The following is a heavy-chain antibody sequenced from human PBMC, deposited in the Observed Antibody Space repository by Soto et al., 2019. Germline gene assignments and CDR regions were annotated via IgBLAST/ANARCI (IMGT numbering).Heavy chain of an antibody. V-gene: IGHV3-30*18. J-gene: IGHJ4*02. CDR3: AKGVVREPAYLDY. CDR1: GFTFSAFA. Sequence: QVQMVESGGGVVQPGRSLRLSCAVSGFTFSAFAMYWVRQAPGKGLEWVALISYDGRNEDYAESVRGRFTISRDNSKNTLYLDMDRLSAEDSAVYFCAKGVVREPAYLDYWGQGTLVTVSS. CDR2: ISYDGRNE. D-gene: IGHD3-10*01.